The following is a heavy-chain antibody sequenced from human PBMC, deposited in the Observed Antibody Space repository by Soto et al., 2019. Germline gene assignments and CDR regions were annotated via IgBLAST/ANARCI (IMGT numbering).Heavy chain of an antibody. V-gene: IGHV4-39*01. CDR1: GGSISSSSYY. D-gene: IGHD6-13*01. J-gene: IGHJ6*04. CDR2: IYYSGST. Sequence: PSETLSLTCTVSGGSISSSSYYWGWIRQPPGKGLEWIGSIYYSGSTYYNPSLKSRVTISVDTSKNQFSLKLSSVTAADTAVYYRARQQQLVGPLDVWGKGTTVTVSS. CDR3: ARQQQLVGPLDV.